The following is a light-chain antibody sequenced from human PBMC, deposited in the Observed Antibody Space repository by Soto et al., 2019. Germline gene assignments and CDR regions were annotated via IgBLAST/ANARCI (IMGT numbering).Light chain of an antibody. V-gene: IGKV3-11*01. Sequence: EIVLTQSPATLSLSPGESATLSCRASQSVSSYLAWYQQKPGQAPRLLVYDASNRAPGIPAGFSGSGSGTDFTLTISNLEPEDFAVYYCQQRSNWPLITFGPGTKVDIK. CDR1: QSVSSY. J-gene: IGKJ3*01. CDR3: QQRSNWPLIT. CDR2: DAS.